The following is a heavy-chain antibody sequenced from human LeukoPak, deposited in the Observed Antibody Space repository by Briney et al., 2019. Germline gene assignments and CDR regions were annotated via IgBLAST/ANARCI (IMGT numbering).Heavy chain of an antibody. V-gene: IGHV4-30-4*01. CDR1: GGSISSGDDY. D-gene: IGHD3-10*01. CDR3: ARDKSGSVDY. CDR2: IYYSGST. Sequence: SETLSLTCTVSGGSISSGDDYWSWIRQPPGKGLEWIGYIYYSGSTYYNASLKSRVTISVDTSKNQSSLKLSSVTAPYTAVYYCARDKSGSVDYWGQGTLVAVSS. J-gene: IGHJ4*02.